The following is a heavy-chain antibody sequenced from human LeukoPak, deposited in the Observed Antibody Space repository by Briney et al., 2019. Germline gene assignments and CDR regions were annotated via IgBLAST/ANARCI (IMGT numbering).Heavy chain of an antibody. V-gene: IGHV1-2*02. D-gene: IGHD3-3*01. Sequence: GASVKVSCKASGYTFTGYCMHWVLQAPGQGLEWMGWINPNSGGTNYAQKFQGRVTMTRDTSISTAYMELSRLRSDDTAVYYCARGVSFWSGYYDYWGQGTLVTVSS. CDR1: GYTFTGYC. CDR3: ARGVSFWSGYYDY. CDR2: INPNSGGT. J-gene: IGHJ4*02.